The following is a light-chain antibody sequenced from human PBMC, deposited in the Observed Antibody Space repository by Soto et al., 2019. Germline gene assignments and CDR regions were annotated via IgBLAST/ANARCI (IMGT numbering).Light chain of an antibody. J-gene: IGKJ1*01. CDR3: QRYNSNSRT. CDR1: QNVDNW. CDR2: DPS. Sequence: DIQMTQSPSTLSASVGDRVTITCRASQNVDNWVAWYQQKPGKAPKFLIYDPSNLESGVPSRFSGRGSGTEFTLTISSLQPDDFATYYCQRYNSNSRTFGQGTRV. V-gene: IGKV1-5*01.